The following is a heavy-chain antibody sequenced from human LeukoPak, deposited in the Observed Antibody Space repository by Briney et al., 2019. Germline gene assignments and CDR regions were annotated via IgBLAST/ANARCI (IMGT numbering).Heavy chain of an antibody. V-gene: IGHV4-34*01. J-gene: IGHJ6*03. CDR1: GGSFSGYY. CDR2: INHSGST. CDR3: ARDFSRITMVRDYYYYMDV. D-gene: IGHD3-10*01. Sequence: SETLSLTCAVYGGSFSGYYWSWIRQPPGKGLEWIGEINHSGSTNYNPSLKSRVTISVDTSKNQFSLKLSSVTAEDTAVYYCARDFSRITMVRDYYYYMDVWGKGTTVTISS.